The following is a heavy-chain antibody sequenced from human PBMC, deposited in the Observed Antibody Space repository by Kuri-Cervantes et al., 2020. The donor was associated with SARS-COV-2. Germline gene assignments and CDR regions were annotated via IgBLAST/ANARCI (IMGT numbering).Heavy chain of an antibody. V-gene: IGHV3-21*04. CDR1: GFTFSSYS. J-gene: IGHJ6*03. CDR2: ISSSSSYI. Sequence: GESLKISCAASGFTFSSYSMNWVRQAPGKGLEWVSSISSSSSYIYYADSVKGRFTISRDNAKNSLYLQMNSLRAEDAAVYYCAKSGEDRYYYYYMDVWGKGTTVTVSS. D-gene: IGHD1-26*01. CDR3: AKSGEDRYYYYYMDV.